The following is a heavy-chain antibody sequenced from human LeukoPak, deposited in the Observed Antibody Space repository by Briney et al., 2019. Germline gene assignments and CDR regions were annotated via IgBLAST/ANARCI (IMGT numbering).Heavy chain of an antibody. D-gene: IGHD6-19*01. J-gene: IGHJ5*02. CDR3: ARSSGWFEENLFDP. Sequence: MSSETLSLTCTVSGGSISSYYWSWIRQPAGKGLEWIGRIYTSGSTNYNPSLKSRVTMSVDTSKNQFSLQLSSVTAADTAVYYCARSSGWFEENLFDPWGQGTLVTVSS. CDR1: GGSISSYY. V-gene: IGHV4-4*07. CDR2: IYTSGST.